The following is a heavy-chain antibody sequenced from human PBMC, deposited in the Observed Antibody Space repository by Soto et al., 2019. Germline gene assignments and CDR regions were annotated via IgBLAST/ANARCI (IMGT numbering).Heavy chain of an antibody. V-gene: IGHV5-10-1*01. Sequence: GSLNISCRGSGYSFTSYWISGVRQMPGKGLEWMGRIDPSDSYTNYSPSFQGHVTISADKSISTAYLQWSSLKASDTAMYYCARGELDQIVVVTAHYGMDVWGQGTTVTVS. CDR3: ARGELDQIVVVTAHYGMDV. CDR1: GYSFTSYW. D-gene: IGHD2-21*02. CDR2: IDPSDSYT. J-gene: IGHJ6*02.